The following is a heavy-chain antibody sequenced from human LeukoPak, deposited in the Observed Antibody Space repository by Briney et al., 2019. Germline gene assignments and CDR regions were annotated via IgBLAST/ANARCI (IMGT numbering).Heavy chain of an antibody. CDR2: IYSGGST. D-gene: IGHD3-3*01. J-gene: IGHJ3*02. CDR1: GFTVSSNY. CDR3: AKDRYHDFPDAFDI. V-gene: IGHV3-53*01. Sequence: GGSLRLSCAASGFTVSSNYMSWVRQAPGKGLEWVSVIYSGGSTYYADSVKGRFTISRDNSKNTLYLQMNSLRAEDTAVYYCAKDRYHDFPDAFDIWGQGTMVTVSS.